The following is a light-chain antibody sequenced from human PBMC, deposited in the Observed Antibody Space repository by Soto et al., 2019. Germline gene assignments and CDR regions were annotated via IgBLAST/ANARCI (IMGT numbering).Light chain of an antibody. CDR1: QSVSSY. CDR3: QQRNIWPLT. Sequence: EILLTQSPATLSLSPGQRATLSCRASQSVSSYLAWYQQKPGQAPRLLIYDASNRATDIPARFSGSGSGTDFTLTISSLEPEDFAVYYCQQRNIWPLTFGGGTKVEIK. CDR2: DAS. V-gene: IGKV3-11*01. J-gene: IGKJ4*01.